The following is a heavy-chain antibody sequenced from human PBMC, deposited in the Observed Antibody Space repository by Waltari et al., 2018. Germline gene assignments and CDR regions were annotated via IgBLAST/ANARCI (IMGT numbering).Heavy chain of an antibody. CDR2: FEPEDGET. CDR1: GYTLPELS. Sequence: QVQLVQSGAEVKKPGASVKVSCKVSGYTLPELSMHWVRQAPGKGLEWMGGFEPEDGETIYAEKVQGRVTMTEDTSTDTAYMELSSLRSEDTAVYYCATVFRAVAVDAFDIWGQGTMVTVSS. V-gene: IGHV1-24*01. D-gene: IGHD6-19*01. J-gene: IGHJ3*02. CDR3: ATVFRAVAVDAFDI.